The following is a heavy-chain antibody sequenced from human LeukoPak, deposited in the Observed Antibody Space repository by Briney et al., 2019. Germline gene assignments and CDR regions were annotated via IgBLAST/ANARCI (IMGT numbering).Heavy chain of an antibody. CDR3: AGHKGSGWYDGGARSAFDI. CDR1: GGSISSYY. Sequence: PSETLSLTCTVSGGSISSYYWSWIRQPPGKGLEWIGYIYYSGSTNYNPSLKSRVTISVDTSKNQFSLKLSSVTAADTAVYYCAGHKGSGWYDGGARSAFDIWGQGTMVTVSS. V-gene: IGHV4-59*01. CDR2: IYYSGST. D-gene: IGHD6-19*01. J-gene: IGHJ3*02.